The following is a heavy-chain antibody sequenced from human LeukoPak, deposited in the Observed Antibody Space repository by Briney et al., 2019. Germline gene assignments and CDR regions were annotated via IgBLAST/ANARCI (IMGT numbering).Heavy chain of an antibody. J-gene: IGHJ4*02. Sequence: ASVKVSCKVSGYTLTELSMHWVRQAPGKGLEWMGGFDPEDGETIYAQKFQGRVTMTEDTSTDTAYMELSSLRSEDTAVYYCATEYYGDYRKIFDYWGQGTLVTVSS. CDR3: ATEYYGDYRKIFDY. D-gene: IGHD4-17*01. CDR2: FDPEDGET. V-gene: IGHV1-24*01. CDR1: GYTLTELS.